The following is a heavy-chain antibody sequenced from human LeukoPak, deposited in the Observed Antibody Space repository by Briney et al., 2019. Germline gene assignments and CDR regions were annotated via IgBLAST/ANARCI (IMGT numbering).Heavy chain of an antibody. D-gene: IGHD2/OR15-2a*01. CDR1: GFTFSSYG. J-gene: IGHJ4*02. V-gene: IGHV3-30*18. Sequence: GGSLRLSCAASGFTFSSYGMHWVRQAPGKGLEWVAVISYDGSNKYYADSVKGRFTISRDNSKNTLYLQMNSLRAEDTAVYYCAKDNRLGDFDYWGQGTLVTVSS. CDR2: ISYDGSNK. CDR3: AKDNRLGDFDY.